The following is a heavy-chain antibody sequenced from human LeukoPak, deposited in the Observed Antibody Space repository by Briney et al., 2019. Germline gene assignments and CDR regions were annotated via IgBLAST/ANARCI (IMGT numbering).Heavy chain of an antibody. Sequence: GGSLRLSCAASGFTVSSNYMSWVRQAPGKGLEWVSVIYSGGSTYYADSVKGRFTISRDNSKDTLYLQMNSLRAEDTAVYYCARAETARDGYNFDYWGQGTLVTVSS. V-gene: IGHV3-53*01. CDR3: ARAETARDGYNFDY. D-gene: IGHD5-24*01. J-gene: IGHJ4*02. CDR2: IYSGGST. CDR1: GFTVSSNY.